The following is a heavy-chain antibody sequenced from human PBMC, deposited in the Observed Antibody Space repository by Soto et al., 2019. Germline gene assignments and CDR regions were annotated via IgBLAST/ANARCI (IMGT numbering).Heavy chain of an antibody. CDR3: AKGSLVVSTGGGHFDY. Sequence: GGSLRLSCAASGFTFTNYAMSWVRQAPGKGLEWVSGISGSGGSTYYADSVKGRFTISRDSSKNTLYLQMNSLSAGDTAVYYCAKGSLVVSTGGGHFDYWGQGTLVTVSS. J-gene: IGHJ4*02. CDR1: GFTFTNYA. CDR2: ISGSGGST. V-gene: IGHV3-23*01. D-gene: IGHD3-22*01.